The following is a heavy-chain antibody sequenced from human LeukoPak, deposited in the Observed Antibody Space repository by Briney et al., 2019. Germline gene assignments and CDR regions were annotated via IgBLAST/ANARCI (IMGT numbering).Heavy chain of an antibody. CDR1: GFTFSGCA. Sequence: GGSLKLSCAASGFTFSGCAMHWVRQASGKGLEWVGRIKSIGNSYATEYAASVKGRFTISRDDSKSTAYLQMNSLRAEDTAVYYCARRVENYLHLDYWGQGTLVTVSS. V-gene: IGHV3-73*01. CDR3: ARRVENYLHLDY. J-gene: IGHJ4*02. D-gene: IGHD1-7*01. CDR2: IKSIGNSYAT.